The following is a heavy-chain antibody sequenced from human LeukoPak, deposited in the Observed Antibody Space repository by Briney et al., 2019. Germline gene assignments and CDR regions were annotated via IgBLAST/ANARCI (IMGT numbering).Heavy chain of an antibody. V-gene: IGHV1-2*02. CDR2: INPNSGGT. J-gene: IGHJ4*02. D-gene: IGHD3-10*01. CDR1: GCTFTGYY. CDR3: AREFGDGRDY. Sequence: ASVKVSCKASGCTFTGYYMHWVRQAPGQGLEWMGRINPNSGGTKYAQKFQGRVTMTRDTSISTAYMELRRLRSDDTAVYYCAREFGDGRDYWGQGTLVTVSS.